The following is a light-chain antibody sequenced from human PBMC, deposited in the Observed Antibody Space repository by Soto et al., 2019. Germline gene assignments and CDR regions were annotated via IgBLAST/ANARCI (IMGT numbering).Light chain of an antibody. Sequence: QSALTQPPSASGSPGQSVTMSCTGTSSDVGYYNYVSWYQHHPGKAPKLVIYEVTKRPSGVPDRFSGSKSGNTASLTVSGLQAEDEADYYCSSYAGRNNVVFGGGTKLTVL. CDR1: SSDVGYYNY. CDR3: SSYAGRNNVV. CDR2: EVT. V-gene: IGLV2-8*01. J-gene: IGLJ2*01.